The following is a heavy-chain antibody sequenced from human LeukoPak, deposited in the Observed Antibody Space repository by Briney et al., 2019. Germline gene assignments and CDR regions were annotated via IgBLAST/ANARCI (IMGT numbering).Heavy chain of an antibody. CDR1: GFTFSSFR. Sequence: GGSLRLSCAASGFTFSSFRMSWVRQAPGKGLEWVANIKQDGSDKYYMDSVKGRFTISKDIPKNSLYLQMNSLRAEDTAVYYCAKSSGYGGIDFDYWGLGTLVIVSS. V-gene: IGHV3-7*02. CDR2: IKQDGSDK. D-gene: IGHD4-23*01. CDR3: AKSSGYGGIDFDY. J-gene: IGHJ4*02.